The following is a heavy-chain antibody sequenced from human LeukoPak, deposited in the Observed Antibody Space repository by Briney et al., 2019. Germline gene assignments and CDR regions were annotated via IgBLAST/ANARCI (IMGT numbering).Heavy chain of an antibody. J-gene: IGHJ4*02. CDR1: GGSISNTNEY. D-gene: IGHD3-16*01. CDR2: VYYSGST. CDR3: ARQRSALALFYFDH. Sequence: SETLSLTCTVSGGSISNTNEYWGWIRQARGKGLEWIGCVYYSGSTYYNPSLKSRVTIFVDTSKKQISLKLSSVTAADTAVYYCARQRSALALFYFDHWGQGTLVTVSS. V-gene: IGHV4-39*01.